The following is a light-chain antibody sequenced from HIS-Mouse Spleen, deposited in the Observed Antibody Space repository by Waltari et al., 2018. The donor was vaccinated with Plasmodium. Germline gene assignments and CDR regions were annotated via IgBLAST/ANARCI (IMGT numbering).Light chain of an antibody. J-gene: IGLJ3*02. CDR3: AAWDDSLNGWV. Sequence: QSVLTQPPSASGTPGQRVTISCSGSSSNIGSNTVNWYQQLPGTAPKLPIYSNNLRPSGCPDRCSGSKSGTSASLAISGLQSEDEADYYCAAWDDSLNGWVFGGGTKLTVL. V-gene: IGLV1-44*01. CDR2: SNN. CDR1: SSNIGSNT.